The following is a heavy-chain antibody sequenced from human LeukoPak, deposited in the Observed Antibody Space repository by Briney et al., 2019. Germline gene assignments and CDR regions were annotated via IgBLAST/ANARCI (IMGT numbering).Heavy chain of an antibody. CDR3: ARDGYGSGSYGWFDP. J-gene: IGHJ5*02. D-gene: IGHD3-10*01. Sequence: SETLPLTCSVSGASITSSYWSWIRQTPGKGLEWIGNIYSGSTNYNPSFESRVTVSLDTSKNHFSLRLTSVTAADTALYYCARDGYGSGSYGWFDPWGQGTLVTVSS. CDR1: GASITSSY. V-gene: IGHV4-59*01. CDR2: IYSGST.